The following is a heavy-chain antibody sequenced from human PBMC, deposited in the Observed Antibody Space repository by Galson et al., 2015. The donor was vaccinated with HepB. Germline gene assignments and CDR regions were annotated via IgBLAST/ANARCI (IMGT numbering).Heavy chain of an antibody. CDR3: ARDKFGYCSGGSCYSGAFDI. D-gene: IGHD2-15*01. V-gene: IGHV3-33*08. Sequence: LRLSCAVSGFTFSNYGMHWVRQAPGKGLEWVAVIWSDGSNKYYADSVKGRFTISRDNSKNTLYLQMNNLRAEDTAVYYCARDKFGYCSGGSCYSGAFDIWGQGTMVTISS. J-gene: IGHJ3*02. CDR2: IWSDGSNK. CDR1: GFTFSNYG.